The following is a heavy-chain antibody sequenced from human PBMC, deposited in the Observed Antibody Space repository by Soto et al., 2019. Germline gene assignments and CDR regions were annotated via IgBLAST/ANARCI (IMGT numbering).Heavy chain of an antibody. D-gene: IGHD3-10*01. CDR1: EDTFNSYT. Sequence: SVKVSCKASEDTFNSYTINWVRQAPGQGLQWMGRTIPMLGMSNYALKFQGRVTITADLSTTTAYMELSRLRSDVTAVYYCATSFGSGSRAFDYWGQGTQVTVSS. CDR2: TIPMLGMS. J-gene: IGHJ4*02. CDR3: ATSFGSGSRAFDY. V-gene: IGHV1-69*02.